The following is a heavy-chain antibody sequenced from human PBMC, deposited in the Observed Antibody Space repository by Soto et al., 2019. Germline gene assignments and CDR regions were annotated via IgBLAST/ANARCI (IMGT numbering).Heavy chain of an antibody. CDR1: GFTFSSYS. CDR3: ARPEYSSSSNCMDV. J-gene: IGHJ6*02. CDR2: ISSSSSTI. Sequence: GGSLRLSCAASGFTFSSYSMNWVRQAPGKGLEWVSYISSSSSTIYYADSVKGRFTISRDNAKNSLYLQMNCLRDEDTAVYYCARPEYSSSSNCMDVWGQGTTVTVSS. V-gene: IGHV3-48*02. D-gene: IGHD6-6*01.